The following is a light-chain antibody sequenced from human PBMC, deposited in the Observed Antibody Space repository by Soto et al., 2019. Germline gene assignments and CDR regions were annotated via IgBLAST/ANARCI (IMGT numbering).Light chain of an antibody. CDR2: EVT. V-gene: IGLV2-14*01. J-gene: IGLJ1*01. CDR3: SSYAGSSTLDV. CDR1: SSDVGSYDY. Sequence: QSALTQPASVSGSPGQSIAISCTGTSSDVGSYDYVSWYQQHPDKAHKLMIYEVTQRPSGVSNRFSGSKSGNTASLTISGLQAEDEADYYCSSYAGSSTLDVFGSGTKVTVL.